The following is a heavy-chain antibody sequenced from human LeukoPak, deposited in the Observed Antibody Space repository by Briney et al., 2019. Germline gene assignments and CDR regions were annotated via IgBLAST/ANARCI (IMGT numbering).Heavy chain of an antibody. Sequence: GGSLRLSCAASGFTFSVYYMSWIRQAPGKGLEWGSYISSSGSTIYYADSVKGRFTISRDNAKNSLYLQMNSLRAEDTAVYYCASSPQIKYYYYGMDVWGQGTTVTVSS. CDR3: ASSPQIKYYYYGMDV. CDR1: GFTFSVYY. CDR2: ISSSGSTI. J-gene: IGHJ6*02. V-gene: IGHV3-11*01.